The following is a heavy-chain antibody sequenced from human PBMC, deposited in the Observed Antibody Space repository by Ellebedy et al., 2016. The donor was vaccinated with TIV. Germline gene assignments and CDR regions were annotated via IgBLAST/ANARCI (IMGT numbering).Heavy chain of an antibody. Sequence: AASVKVSCKVSGYTLTELSMHWVRQAPGKGLEWMGGFDPEDGETIYAQKFQGRVTMTEDTSTDTAYMELSSLRSEDTAVYYCARESPAETRIKHYGMDVWGQGTTVTVSS. CDR1: GYTLTELS. CDR2: FDPEDGET. CDR3: ARESPAETRIKHYGMDV. D-gene: IGHD1-14*01. V-gene: IGHV1-24*01. J-gene: IGHJ6*02.